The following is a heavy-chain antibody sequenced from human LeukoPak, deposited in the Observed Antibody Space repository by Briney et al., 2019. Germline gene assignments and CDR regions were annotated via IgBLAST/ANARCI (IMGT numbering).Heavy chain of an antibody. D-gene: IGHD6-13*01. CDR1: GISFSSYG. V-gene: IGHV3-23*01. J-gene: IGHJ3*01. Sequence: GSLRLSCAASGISFSSYGMSWVRQAPGKGLEWVSAISGSGDSRYYADSVKGRFTISRGNSKNTLYLQMNNVRAEDTAVYSCAKDLAAAGTDTFDVWGQGTMVTVTS. CDR2: ISGSGDSR. CDR3: AKDLAAAGTDTFDV.